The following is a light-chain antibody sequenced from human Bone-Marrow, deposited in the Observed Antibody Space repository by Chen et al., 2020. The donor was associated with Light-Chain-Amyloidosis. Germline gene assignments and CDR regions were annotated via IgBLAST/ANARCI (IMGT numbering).Light chain of an antibody. CDR3: SSYTITNTLV. Sequence: QSALTQPASVSGSPGQSITISCTGTSSDVGGDNHVSWYQPHPDKAPKLMIYEVTNRPSWVPDLFSGSKSDNTASLTISGLQTEDEADYFCSSYTITNTLVFGSGTRVTVL. CDR1: SSDVGGDNH. J-gene: IGLJ1*01. CDR2: EVT. V-gene: IGLV2-14*01.